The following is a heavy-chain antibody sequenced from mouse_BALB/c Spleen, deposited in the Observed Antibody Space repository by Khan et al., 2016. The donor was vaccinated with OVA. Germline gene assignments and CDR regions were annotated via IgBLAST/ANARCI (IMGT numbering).Heavy chain of an antibody. D-gene: IGHD2-12*01. J-gene: IGHJ3*01. CDR1: GYTFTNYG. V-gene: IGHV9-3-1*01. CDR2: INTYTGEP. Sequence: QIQLVQSGPELKKPGETVKISCMASGYTFTNYGMDWVKQAPGKGLKWMGWINTYTGEPTYADDFKGRFAFSLETSASTAYLQINNLKNEDTATYFGARMEYYSSFAYWGQGTLVTVSA. CDR3: ARMEYYSSFAY.